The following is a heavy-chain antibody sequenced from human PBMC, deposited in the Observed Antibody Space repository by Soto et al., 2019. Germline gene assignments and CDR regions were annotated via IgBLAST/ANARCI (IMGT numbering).Heavy chain of an antibody. CDR2: ISGSGGST. V-gene: IGHV3-23*01. J-gene: IGHJ3*02. CDR1: GLTFSSYA. D-gene: IGHD3-9*01. Sequence: HPGGSLRLSCAASGLTFSSYAMSWVRQAPGKGLEWVSAISGSGGSTYYADSVKGRFTISRDNSKNTLYLQMNSLRAEDTAVYYCAKDDVVDWLLYTTAFDIWGQGTMVTVSS. CDR3: AKDDVVDWLLYTTAFDI.